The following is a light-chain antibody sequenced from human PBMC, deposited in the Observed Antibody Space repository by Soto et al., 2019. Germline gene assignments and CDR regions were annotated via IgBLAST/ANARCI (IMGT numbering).Light chain of an antibody. J-gene: IGLJ1*01. Sequence: SVLTQPPSASGSPGQSVTISCTGTSSDVGGYNYVSWYQQHPGKAPKLMIYEVTKRPSGVPDRFSGSKSGNTASLTVSGLQAEDEAHYYCSSYAGSNNLVFGSGTKVTVL. CDR2: EVT. V-gene: IGLV2-8*01. CDR1: SSDVGGYNY. CDR3: SSYAGSNNLV.